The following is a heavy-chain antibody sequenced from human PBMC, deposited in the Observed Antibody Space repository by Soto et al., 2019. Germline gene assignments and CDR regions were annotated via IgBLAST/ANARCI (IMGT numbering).Heavy chain of an antibody. J-gene: IGHJ3*02. Sequence: EVQLEESGGDLVQPGGSLRLSCAASGFTLSAYWMTWVRQAPGKGLEWVANINRDGSKKSYLDSVRGRFTIPRDNVGNSLYLQMDSLRADDTALYYCARDVSPGSSSLYLDAFDIWGQGTMVTVSS. CDR2: INRDGSKK. CDR1: GFTLSAYW. V-gene: IGHV3-7*05. CDR3: ARDVSPGSSSLYLDAFDI. D-gene: IGHD6-13*01.